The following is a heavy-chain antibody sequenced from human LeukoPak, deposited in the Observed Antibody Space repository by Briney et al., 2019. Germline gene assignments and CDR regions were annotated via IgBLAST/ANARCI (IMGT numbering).Heavy chain of an antibody. D-gene: IGHD1-1*01. CDR1: GFTFSSIA. Sequence: GGSLRLSCAASGFTFSSIAMTWVRQAPGKGLEWVSAIRSNGETVYNADSVKGRFTISRDNSRQTLFLQMSSLRVEDTATYYCAKGQELDDGVFDSWGQGTLVTVSS. CDR2: IRSNGETV. J-gene: IGHJ4*02. CDR3: AKGQELDDGVFDS. V-gene: IGHV3-23*01.